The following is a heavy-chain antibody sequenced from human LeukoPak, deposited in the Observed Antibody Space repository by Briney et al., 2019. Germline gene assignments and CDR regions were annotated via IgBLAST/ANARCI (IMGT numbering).Heavy chain of an antibody. V-gene: IGHV3-30*18. D-gene: IGHD3-16*01. CDR1: GFTFSSYG. CDR2: ISYDGSKK. CDR3: AKDRVSYTMVTSFDY. Sequence: GGSLRLSCAASGFTFSSYGMHWVRQAPGKGLEWVTFISYDGSKKYYADSVKGRFTISRDNSKNTLYLQMNSLRAEDTAVYYCAKDRVSYTMVTSFDYWGQGTLVTVSS. J-gene: IGHJ4*02.